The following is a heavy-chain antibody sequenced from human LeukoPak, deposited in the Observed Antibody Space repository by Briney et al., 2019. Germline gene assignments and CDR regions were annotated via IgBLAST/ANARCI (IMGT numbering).Heavy chain of an antibody. J-gene: IGHJ4*02. CDR2: INHSGST. CDR1: GGSFSGYY. CDR3: ARRKWVQQPAFDY. Sequence: SETLSLTCAVYGGSFSGYYWSWIRQPPGKGLEWIGEINHSGSTNYNPSLKSRVTISVDTSKNQFSLKLSSVTAADTAVYYCARRKWVQQPAFDYWGQGTLVTVSS. V-gene: IGHV4-34*01. D-gene: IGHD2-8*01.